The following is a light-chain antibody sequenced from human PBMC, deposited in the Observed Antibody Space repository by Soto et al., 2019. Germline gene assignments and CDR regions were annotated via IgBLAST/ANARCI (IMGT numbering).Light chain of an antibody. CDR2: DAS. V-gene: IGKV3-15*01. CDR3: QQYTSWPPLT. Sequence: EIVMTQSPATLSVSPGEGATLSCRASQSVHRDLAWYQQKPGQAPRLLIYDASTRATGIPARFSGSGSGTEFTLTISSLQSEDFAVYYCQQYTSWPPLTFGGGTRVEI. J-gene: IGKJ4*01. CDR1: QSVHRD.